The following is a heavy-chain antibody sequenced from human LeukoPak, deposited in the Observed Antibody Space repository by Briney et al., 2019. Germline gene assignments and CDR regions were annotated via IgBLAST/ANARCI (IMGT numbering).Heavy chain of an antibody. CDR1: GYSFTSYW. V-gene: IGHV5-51*01. D-gene: IGHD3-22*01. Sequence: GASLKISCKGSGYSFTSYWIGWVRQMPGKGLEWMGIIYPGDSDTRYSPSFQGQVTISADKSITTAYLQWSSLKAADTAMYYCASMPSHYDSSGSPLGPWGQGTLVTVSS. CDR2: IYPGDSDT. CDR3: ASMPSHYDSSGSPLGP. J-gene: IGHJ5*02.